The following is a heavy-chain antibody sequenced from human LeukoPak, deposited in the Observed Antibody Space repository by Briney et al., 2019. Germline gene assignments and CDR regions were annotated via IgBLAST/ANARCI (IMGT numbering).Heavy chain of an antibody. CDR2: IYSGGST. Sequence: GGSLRLSCAASGFTVSSSYMSWVRQAPGKGLEWVSVIYSGGSTYYADSVKGRFTISRDNSKNTLSLQVNSLRAEDTAVYYCARRFYAMDVWAQGTTVTVSS. J-gene: IGHJ6*02. V-gene: IGHV3-66*01. CDR1: GFTVSSSY. CDR3: ARRFYAMDV.